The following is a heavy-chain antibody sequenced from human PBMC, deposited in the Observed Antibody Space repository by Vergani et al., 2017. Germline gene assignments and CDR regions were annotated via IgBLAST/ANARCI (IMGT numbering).Heavy chain of an antibody. D-gene: IGHD3-22*01. CDR1: GYSFTSYW. Sequence: EVQLVPSGAAVKKPGESLKISCKGSGYSFTSYWIGWVPQLPGKGLAWFGLIYPGDSHTRYNPSFQGQVTISADKSISTAYLQWSSLKASDTAMYYGAGLGAYYYDGSGDSFDIWGQGTMVTVSS. CDR2: IYPGDSHT. J-gene: IGHJ3*02. V-gene: IGHV5-51*03. CDR3: AGLGAYYYDGSGDSFDI.